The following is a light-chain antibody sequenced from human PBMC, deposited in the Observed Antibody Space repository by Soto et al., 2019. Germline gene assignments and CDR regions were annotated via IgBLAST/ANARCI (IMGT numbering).Light chain of an antibody. V-gene: IGKV1-9*01. Sequence: DIQLTQSPSFLSASVGDRVTITCRASQGISSYLAWYQQKPGKAPRLLIYAASTLQRGDPSRFSGSGSVTEFTLTISSLQHEDFATYYCQQLNSYPHPFGGGTKVAIK. CDR3: QQLNSYPHP. CDR2: AAS. CDR1: QGISSY. J-gene: IGKJ4*01.